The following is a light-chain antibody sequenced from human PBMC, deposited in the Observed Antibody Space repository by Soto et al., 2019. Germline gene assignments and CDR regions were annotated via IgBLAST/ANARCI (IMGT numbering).Light chain of an antibody. CDR2: GNN. J-gene: IGLJ1*01. CDR3: QSYDTSLRASL. CDR1: GSNIGAGSD. V-gene: IGLV1-40*01. Sequence: QSVLTQPPSVSGAPGQRVAISCTGSGSNIGAGSDVHWYQQLPGMAPKLLVYGNNNRPSGVPDRFSGSKSATSASLAITGLQAEDEADYYCQSYDTSLRASLFGTGTKLTVL.